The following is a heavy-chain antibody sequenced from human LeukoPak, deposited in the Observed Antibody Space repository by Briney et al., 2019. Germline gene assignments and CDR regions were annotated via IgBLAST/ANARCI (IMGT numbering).Heavy chain of an antibody. Sequence: SETLSLTCAVYGGSFSGYYWSWIRQPPGKGLEWIGEINHSGSTNYNPSLKSRVTISVDTSKNQFSLKLSSVTAADTAVYYCARGGSSWYRRAEYFQHWGQGTLVTVSS. CDR1: GGSFSGYY. CDR3: ARGGSSWYRRAEYFQH. J-gene: IGHJ1*01. D-gene: IGHD6-13*01. V-gene: IGHV4-34*01. CDR2: INHSGST.